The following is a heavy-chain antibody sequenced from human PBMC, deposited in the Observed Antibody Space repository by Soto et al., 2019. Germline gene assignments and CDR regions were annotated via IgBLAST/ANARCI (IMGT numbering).Heavy chain of an antibody. V-gene: IGHV4-39*01. CDR3: ASLTVGRRYGSGSYYFSYYYGMDV. CDR1: GGSISSSSYY. D-gene: IGHD3-10*01. J-gene: IGHJ6*02. CDR2: IYYSGST. Sequence: PSETLSLTCTVSGGSISSSSYYWGWIRQPPGKGLEWIGSIYYSGSTYYNPSLKSRVTISVDTSKNQLSLKLSSVTAADTAVYYCASLTVGRRYGSGSYYFSYYYGMDVWGQGTTVTVSS.